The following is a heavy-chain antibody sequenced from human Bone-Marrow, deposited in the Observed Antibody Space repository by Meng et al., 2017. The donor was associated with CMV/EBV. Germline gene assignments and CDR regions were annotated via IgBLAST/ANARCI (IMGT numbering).Heavy chain of an antibody. D-gene: IGHD3-22*01. CDR3: ARVINYYDSSGHNDDAFDI. Sequence: GESLKISCAASGFNFDDYGMSWVRQAPGKGLEWVSGINWNGGSTGYADSVKGRFTISRDNAKNSLYLQMNSLRAEDTALYHCARVINYYDSSGHNDDAFDIWGQGTMVTVSS. CDR2: INWNGGST. V-gene: IGHV3-20*01. J-gene: IGHJ3*02. CDR1: GFNFDDYG.